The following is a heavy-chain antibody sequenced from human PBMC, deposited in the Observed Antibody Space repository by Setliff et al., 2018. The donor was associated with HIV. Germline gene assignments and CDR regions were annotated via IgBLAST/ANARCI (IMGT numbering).Heavy chain of an antibody. CDR2: IYYSGAT. D-gene: IGHD2-2*01. CDR1: GGSISSGNYY. V-gene: IGHV4-31*03. Sequence: SETLSLTCTVSGGSISSGNYYWNWIRQHPGKGLEWIGYIYYSGATYYNPSLKSRVTLSIDTSKNQFSLNLSSVTAADTAVYYCARFDHASIDYWGQGTLVTVS. J-gene: IGHJ4*02. CDR3: ARFDHASIDY.